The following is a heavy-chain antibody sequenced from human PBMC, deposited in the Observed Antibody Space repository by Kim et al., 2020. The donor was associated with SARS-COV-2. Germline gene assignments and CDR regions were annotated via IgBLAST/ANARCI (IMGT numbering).Heavy chain of an antibody. J-gene: IGHJ4*01. Sequence: SETLSLTCTVSGISISTFFWSWIRQPAGKGLEWIGRVYSTGRTSYNPSLESRVRMSVDESKNQFSLHLTSVTAADTAIYYCARDPPEYELLLDFERDGGYWGPGAQVIVSS. D-gene: IGHD3-9*01. V-gene: IGHV4-4*07. CDR3: ARDPPEYELLLDFERDGGY. CDR1: GISISTFF. CDR2: VYSTGRT.